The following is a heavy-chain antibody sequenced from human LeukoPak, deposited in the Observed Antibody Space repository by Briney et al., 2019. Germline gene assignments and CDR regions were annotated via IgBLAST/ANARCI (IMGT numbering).Heavy chain of an antibody. V-gene: IGHV4-59*01. CDR2: INYSGSA. CDR1: GGSISSYY. J-gene: IGHJ4*02. D-gene: IGHD5-12*01. CDR3: ARGYSGYDLNY. Sequence: SETLSLTCTVSGGSISSYYWSWIRQPPGKGPDWIGYINYSGSANYNPSLKSRVTISIDTSKNQFSLKLKSVTAADTAVYYCARGYSGYDLNYWGQGILVTVSS.